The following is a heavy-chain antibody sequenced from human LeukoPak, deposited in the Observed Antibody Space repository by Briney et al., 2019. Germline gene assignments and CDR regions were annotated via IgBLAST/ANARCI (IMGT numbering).Heavy chain of an antibody. CDR3: ASSEAPPYPDWYFDL. D-gene: IGHD3-10*01. CDR2: IYYSGST. CDR1: GGSFSSGIYH. J-gene: IGHJ2*01. V-gene: IGHV4-61*01. Sequence: SETLSLTCTVSGGSFSSGIYHWSWIRQPPGKGLEWIGYIYYSGSTNYNPSLKSRVTISVDTSKNQFSLKLSSVTAADTAVYYCASSEAPPYPDWYFDLWGRGTLATVSS.